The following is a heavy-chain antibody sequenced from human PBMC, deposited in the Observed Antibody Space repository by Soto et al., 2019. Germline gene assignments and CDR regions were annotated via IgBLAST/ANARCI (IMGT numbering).Heavy chain of an antibody. CDR3: ARGRYGDY. V-gene: IGHV1-18*01. D-gene: IGHD1-1*01. CDR2: ISAHNGNT. J-gene: IGHJ4*02. Sequence: QVHLVQSGAEVKKPGASVKVSCKGSGYIFTTYGITWVRQAPGQGLEWMGWISAHNGNTNYAQKLQGRVTVTRDTSTSTAYMELMNLRSDDTAVYSCARGRYGDYWGQGALVTVSS. CDR1: GYIFTTYG.